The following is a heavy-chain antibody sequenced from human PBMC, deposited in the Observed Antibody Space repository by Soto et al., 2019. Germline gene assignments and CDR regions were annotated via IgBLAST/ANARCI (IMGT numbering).Heavy chain of an antibody. CDR2: FDPEDGET. D-gene: IGHD3-22*01. CDR3: ANQNSGYYYDSSGYPYYFDY. Sequence: ASVKVSCKVSGYTLTELSMHWVRQAPGKGLEWMGGFDPEDGETIYAQKFQGRVTMTEDTSTDTAYMELSSLRSEDTAVYYCANQNSGYYYDSSGYPYYFDYWGQGTLVTVSS. V-gene: IGHV1-24*01. J-gene: IGHJ4*02. CDR1: GYTLTELS.